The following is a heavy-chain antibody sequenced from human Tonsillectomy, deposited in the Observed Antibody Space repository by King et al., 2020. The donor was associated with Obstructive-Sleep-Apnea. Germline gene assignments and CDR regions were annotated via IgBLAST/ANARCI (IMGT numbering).Heavy chain of an antibody. Sequence: VQLVESGGGLVQPGRSLRLSCTGSGFTFGDYAMTWFRQAPGKGLEWVGFVRIKPFGGTTDYAASVKGRFAISRDDSKNIAYLQMDSLKTEDTGLYFCSRDGSYGSGSLTNWFDPWGQGTLVTVS. CDR3: SRDGSYGSGSLTNWFDP. J-gene: IGHJ5*02. V-gene: IGHV3-49*03. CDR1: GFTFGDYA. CDR2: VRIKPFGGTT. D-gene: IGHD3-10*01.